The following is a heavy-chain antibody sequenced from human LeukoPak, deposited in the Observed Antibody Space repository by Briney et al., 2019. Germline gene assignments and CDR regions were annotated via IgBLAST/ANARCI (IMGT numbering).Heavy chain of an antibody. CDR2: ISPYNGKT. V-gene: IGHV1-18*01. Sequence: ASVKVSCKASGYIFTSYGISWVRQAPGQGLEWLGWISPYNGKTQYAQKLQGRVTLTTDTATSTAHMELRSLRSDDTAVYYCARDRLFYDILTGYYNWFDPWGQGTLVTVSS. CDR3: ARDRLFYDILTGYYNWFDP. J-gene: IGHJ5*02. CDR1: GYIFTSYG. D-gene: IGHD3-9*01.